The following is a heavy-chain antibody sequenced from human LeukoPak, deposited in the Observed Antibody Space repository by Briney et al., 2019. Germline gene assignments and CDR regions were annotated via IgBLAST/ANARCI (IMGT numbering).Heavy chain of an antibody. J-gene: IGHJ4*02. D-gene: IGHD3-9*01. Sequence: PGGSLRLSCAPSGFTFRYSYMTWIRQAPGKGLEWVSYISGTGNTIYYADSVKGRFASSRYNAKNSVYLQMNSLRGEDTAVYYCARPYCEGLTAYLNWGQGTLVTVSS. CDR2: ISGTGNTI. CDR1: GFTFRYSY. CDR3: ARPYCEGLTAYLN. V-gene: IGHV3-11*04.